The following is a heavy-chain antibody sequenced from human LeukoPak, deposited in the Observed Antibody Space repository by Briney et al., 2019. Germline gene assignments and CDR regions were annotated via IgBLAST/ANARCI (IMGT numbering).Heavy chain of an antibody. D-gene: IGHD5-24*01. CDR1: GFTFKSYG. V-gene: IGHV3-30*03. CDR2: ISYDGSDK. J-gene: IGHJ4*02. Sequence: GGSLRLSCAASGFTFKSYGMHWVRQAPGKGLEWVAAISYDGSDKYYVDSVKGRFTISRDNSKNTLFLQMDSLKSEDTAVYYCATGYSVEMATMPDWGQGTLVTVPS. CDR3: ATGYSVEMATMPD.